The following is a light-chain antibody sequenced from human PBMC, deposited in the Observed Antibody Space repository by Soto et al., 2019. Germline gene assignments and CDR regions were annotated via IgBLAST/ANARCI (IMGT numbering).Light chain of an antibody. J-gene: IGKJ1*01. Sequence: DIQMTQCPSTLSGSLGDRVTITCRASQSISTWLAWYQQKPGKAPKLLIYDASSLESGVPSRFIGSGSGKEFTLTISSLQPDEFATYYCQQYTRTFGQGTKVDIK. CDR1: QSISTW. CDR2: DAS. V-gene: IGKV1-5*01. CDR3: QQYTRT.